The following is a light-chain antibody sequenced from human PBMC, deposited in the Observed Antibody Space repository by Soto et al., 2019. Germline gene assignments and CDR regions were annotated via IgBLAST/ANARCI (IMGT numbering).Light chain of an antibody. CDR3: QQYNNWPPWT. CDR2: GAA. Sequence: ERLMTQSPDTLSVSPGERATLSCRASQSISTNLAWYQQKHGQAPPLLICGAATRATVIPARFSGSGSGTAVLLTSSRLQSEFFGVYYCQQYNNWPPWTVGQGNKVEIK. CDR1: QSISTN. V-gene: IGKV3-15*01. J-gene: IGKJ1*01.